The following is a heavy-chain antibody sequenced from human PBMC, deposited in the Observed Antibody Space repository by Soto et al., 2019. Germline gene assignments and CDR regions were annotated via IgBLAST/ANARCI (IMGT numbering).Heavy chain of an antibody. V-gene: IGHV1-46*01. D-gene: IGHD1-26*01. Sequence: ASVKVSCKASGYTFTSYYMHWVRQAPGQGFEWMGIINPSGGSTSYAQKFQGRVTMTRDTSTSAVYMELSSLRSEDTAVYYCARDSIVGATRPYNWFDPWGQGTLVTVSS. CDR1: GYTFTSYY. CDR3: ARDSIVGATRPYNWFDP. CDR2: INPSGGST. J-gene: IGHJ5*02.